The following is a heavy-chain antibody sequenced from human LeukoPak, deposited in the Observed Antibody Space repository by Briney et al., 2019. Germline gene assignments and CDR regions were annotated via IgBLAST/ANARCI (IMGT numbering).Heavy chain of an antibody. Sequence: SETLSLTCAVYGRSFSGYYWSWIRQPAGKGLEWIGRIYTSGSTNYNPSLKSRVTISVDTSKNQFSVKLSSVTAADTAVYYCARDAVGATHTEYFQHWGQGTLVTVSS. D-gene: IGHD1-26*01. CDR3: ARDAVGATHTEYFQH. V-gene: IGHV4-4*07. J-gene: IGHJ1*01. CDR1: GRSFSGYY. CDR2: IYTSGST.